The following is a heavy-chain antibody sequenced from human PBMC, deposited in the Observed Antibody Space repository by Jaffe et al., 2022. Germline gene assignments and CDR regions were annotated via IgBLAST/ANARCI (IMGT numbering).Heavy chain of an antibody. CDR3: VACVSGTPEGDYLDY. D-gene: IGHD1-26*01. V-gene: IGHV3-15*01. Sequence: EVQLVESGGGLVEPGGSLRISCAASGFNFINAWMTWVRQAPGKGLEWVGRIKSKGGGETRDYAAPVKERFIISRDDSITTLYLQMNSLRSEDTAVYFCVACVSGTPEGDYLDYWGQGTLVTVSS. J-gene: IGHJ4*02. CDR2: IKSKGGGETR. CDR1: GFNFINAW.